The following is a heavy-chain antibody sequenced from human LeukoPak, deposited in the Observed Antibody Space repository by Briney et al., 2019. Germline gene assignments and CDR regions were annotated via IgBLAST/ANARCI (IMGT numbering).Heavy chain of an antibody. CDR3: ARASGSGIPPYYYYYGMDV. J-gene: IGHJ6*02. V-gene: IGHV1-18*01. D-gene: IGHD3-10*01. Sequence: EASVKVSCKASGYTFTSYGISWVRQAPGQGLEWMGWISAYSGNTNYAQNPQGRVTMTTDTSTSTAYMELRSLRSDDTAVYYCARASGSGIPPYYYYYGMDVWGQGTTVTVSS. CDR1: GYTFTSYG. CDR2: ISAYSGNT.